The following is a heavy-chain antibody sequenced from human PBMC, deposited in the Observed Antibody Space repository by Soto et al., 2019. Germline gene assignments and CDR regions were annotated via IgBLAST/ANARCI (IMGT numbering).Heavy chain of an antibody. Sequence: SETLSLTCAVYGGSFSGYYWSWIRQPPGKGLEWIGEINHSGSTNYNPSLKSRVTISVDTSKNQFSLKLSSVTAADTAVYYCARHGGYSYGYPLDYWGQGTLVTVS. J-gene: IGHJ4*02. V-gene: IGHV4-34*01. D-gene: IGHD5-18*01. CDR2: INHSGST. CDR3: ARHGGYSYGYPLDY. CDR1: GGSFSGYY.